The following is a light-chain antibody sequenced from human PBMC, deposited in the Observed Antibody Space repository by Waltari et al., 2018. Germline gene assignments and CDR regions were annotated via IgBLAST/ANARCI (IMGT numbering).Light chain of an antibody. J-gene: IGKJ2*02. Sequence: EVVMTQSPLSLPVTLGQSASISCRSSQSLVHSNGTTYLNWFQQRPGQSPRRLIYKVSNRDSGVPDRFSGSGSGTNFTLKISRVEADDVGVYYCMQGTHWLPCTFGQGTKLEIK. CDR2: KVS. V-gene: IGKV2-30*02. CDR1: QSLVHSNGTTY. CDR3: MQGTHWLPCT.